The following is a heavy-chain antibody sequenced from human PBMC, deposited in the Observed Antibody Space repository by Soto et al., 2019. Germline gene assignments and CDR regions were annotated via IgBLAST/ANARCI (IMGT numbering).Heavy chain of an antibody. D-gene: IGHD4-4*01. CDR1: GGSISSGEYY. Sequence: SETLSLTCTVSGGSISSGEYYWSWIRQPPGKGLEWIGYIYYSGSTYYNPSLKSRVTISVDTSKNQFSLKLSSVTAADTAVYYCARDSGNDYSNYWGQGTLVTVSS. CDR2: IYYSGST. V-gene: IGHV4-30-4*01. J-gene: IGHJ4*02. CDR3: ARDSGNDYSNY.